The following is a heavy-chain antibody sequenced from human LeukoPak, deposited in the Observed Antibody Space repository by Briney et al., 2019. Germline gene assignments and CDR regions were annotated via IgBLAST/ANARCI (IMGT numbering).Heavy chain of an antibody. CDR1: GFSLSTSGVG. D-gene: IGHD2-8*02. Sequence: SGPTLVKPTQTLTLTCTFSGFSLSTSGVGVGWIRQPPGKALEWLTLIYWDDDKRYSPSLKSRLTITKDTSKNQVVLTMTNMDPVDTATYYCAHAPTRHWKGGVDHWGQGTLVTVSS. CDR2: IYWDDDK. CDR3: AHAPTRHWKGGVDH. J-gene: IGHJ4*02. V-gene: IGHV2-5*02.